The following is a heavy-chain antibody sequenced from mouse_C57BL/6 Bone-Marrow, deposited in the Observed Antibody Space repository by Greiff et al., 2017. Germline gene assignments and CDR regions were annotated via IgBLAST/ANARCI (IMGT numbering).Heavy chain of an antibody. Sequence: LVESGAELVKPGASVKLSCKASGYTFTEYTIHWVKQRSGQGLEWIGWFYPGSGSIKYNEKFKDKATLTADKSSSTVYMELSRLTSEDSAVYFCARHEEAYYSNPYFDYWGQGTTLTVSS. V-gene: IGHV1-62-2*01. D-gene: IGHD2-5*01. J-gene: IGHJ2*01. CDR2: FYPGSGSI. CDR1: GYTFTEYT. CDR3: ARHEEAYYSNPYFDY.